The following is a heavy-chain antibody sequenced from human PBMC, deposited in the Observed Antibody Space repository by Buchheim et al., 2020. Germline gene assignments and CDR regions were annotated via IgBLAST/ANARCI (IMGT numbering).Heavy chain of an antibody. Sequence: QVQLQQWGAGLLKPSETLSLTCAVYGGSFSGYYWSWIRQPPGKGLEWIGEINHSGSTNYNPSLKSRVTISVDTSKNQFSLKLSSVTAADTAVYYCARGDYYDSSGYYLDYWGQGTL. CDR2: INHSGST. V-gene: IGHV4-34*01. CDR3: ARGDYYDSSGYYLDY. CDR1: GGSFSGYY. D-gene: IGHD3-22*01. J-gene: IGHJ4*02.